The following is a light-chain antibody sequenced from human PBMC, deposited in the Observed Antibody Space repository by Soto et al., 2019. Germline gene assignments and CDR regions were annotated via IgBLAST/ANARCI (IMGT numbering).Light chain of an antibody. CDR3: QQYNSYSPWT. Sequence: IQMTQYTSTPSASIRDRVTITCRASQNVNKWLAWFQQKPGKVPKLLIFDASTLQTGVPSRFGGGGSGTEFTLTISGLQPDDFATYYCQQYNSYSPWTFGPGAIVDI. V-gene: IGKV1-5*01. J-gene: IGKJ1*01. CDR1: QNVNKW. CDR2: DAS.